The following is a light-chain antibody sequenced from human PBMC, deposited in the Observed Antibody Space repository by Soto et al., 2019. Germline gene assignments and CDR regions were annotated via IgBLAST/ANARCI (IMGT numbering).Light chain of an antibody. Sequence: ETVLTQSPGTLSLSPGERATLSCRASQSVNGNYLAWYQQKPGQAPRLLIYGTSSRATGIPDRFSGSGSGTAFTLTISRLEPDDFAVYYCQQCGSLPGTFGQGTKVDIK. J-gene: IGKJ1*01. V-gene: IGKV3-20*01. CDR3: QQCGSLPGT. CDR1: QSVNGNY. CDR2: GTS.